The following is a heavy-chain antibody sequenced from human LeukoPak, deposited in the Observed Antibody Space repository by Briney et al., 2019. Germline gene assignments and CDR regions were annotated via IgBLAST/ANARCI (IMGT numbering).Heavy chain of an antibody. Sequence: ASVKVSCKASGYTFTSYYMHWVRQAPGQGLEWMGVINPNDGTTTYAQKFQGRVTMTRDMSTSAVYMELSSLRSEDTAVYYCAREVGANDYWGQGTLVTVSS. J-gene: IGHJ4*02. CDR3: AREVGANDY. CDR1: GYTFTSYY. CDR2: INPNDGTT. D-gene: IGHD1-26*01. V-gene: IGHV1-46*01.